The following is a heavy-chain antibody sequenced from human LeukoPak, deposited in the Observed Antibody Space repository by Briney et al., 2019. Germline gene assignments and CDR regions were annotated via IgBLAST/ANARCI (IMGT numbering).Heavy chain of an antibody. CDR2: INHSGST. CDR3: ARSPYCSGGSCYRRGFDY. D-gene: IGHD2-15*01. J-gene: IGHJ4*02. CDR1: GGSFSGYY. Sequence: SETLSLTCAVYGGSFSGYYWSWIRQPPGKGLEWIGEINHSGSTNYNPSLKSRVTISVDTSKNQFSLKLSSVTAADTAVYYCARSPYCSGGSCYRRGFDYRGQGTLVTVSS. V-gene: IGHV4-34*01.